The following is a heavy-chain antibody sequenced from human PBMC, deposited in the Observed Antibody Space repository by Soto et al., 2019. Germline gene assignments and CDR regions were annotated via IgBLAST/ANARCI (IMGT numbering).Heavy chain of an antibody. Sequence: SVKVSCKASGGTFSSYAISWVRQAPGQGLEWMGGFIPIFGTANYAQKFQGRVTITADESTSTAYMELSSLRSEDTAVYYCASKLGYCSGGSCYSADGENAFDIWGQGTMVTVSS. D-gene: IGHD2-15*01. CDR2: FIPIFGTA. J-gene: IGHJ3*02. V-gene: IGHV1-69*13. CDR1: GGTFSSYA. CDR3: ASKLGYCSGGSCYSADGENAFDI.